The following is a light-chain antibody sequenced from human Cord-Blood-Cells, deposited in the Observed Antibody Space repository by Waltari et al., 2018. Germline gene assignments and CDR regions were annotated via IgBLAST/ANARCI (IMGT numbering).Light chain of an antibody. CDR1: QSVSSN. CDR3: QQYNNWPPRT. V-gene: IGKV3-15*01. J-gene: IGKJ1*01. Sequence: EIVMTQSPATLSVSPGERATLSCRASQSVSSNLAWYQQKPGQAPMLLIYGASTRATGIPARLSGSGSGTEFTLTISSLQSEDFAVYYCQQYNNWPPRTFGQGTKVEIK. CDR2: GAS.